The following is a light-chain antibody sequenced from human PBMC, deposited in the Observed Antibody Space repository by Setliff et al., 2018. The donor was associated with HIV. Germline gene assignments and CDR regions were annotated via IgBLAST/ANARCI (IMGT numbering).Light chain of an antibody. CDR1: SSDVVDYNY. Sequence: QSVLTQPASVSGSPGQSITISCTGTSSDVVDYNYVSWYQQYPGKAPKLMIYAVSNRPSGVSNRFSGSKSGNTASLTISGLQAEDEADYYCSSYTSSSTRFGGGTKVTVL. J-gene: IGLJ2*01. CDR2: AVS. V-gene: IGLV2-14*03. CDR3: SSYTSSSTR.